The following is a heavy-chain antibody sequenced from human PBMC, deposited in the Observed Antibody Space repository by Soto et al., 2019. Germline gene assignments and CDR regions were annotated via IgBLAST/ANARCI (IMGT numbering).Heavy chain of an antibody. V-gene: IGHV3-49*04. D-gene: IGHD3-3*01. Sequence: GGSLRLSCTASGFTFGDYAMSWVRQAPGKGLEWVGFIGSKAYGGTTEYAASVKGRFTISRDDSKSIAYLQMNSLKTEDTAVYYCTRPPSYYDFWSGPQVAMDVWGQGPAVTVSS. J-gene: IGHJ6*02. CDR1: GFTFGDYA. CDR3: TRPPSYYDFWSGPQVAMDV. CDR2: IGSKAYGGTT.